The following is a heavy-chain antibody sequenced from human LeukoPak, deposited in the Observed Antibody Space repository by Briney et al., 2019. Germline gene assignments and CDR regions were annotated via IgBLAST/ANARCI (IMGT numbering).Heavy chain of an antibody. Sequence: GGSLRLSCAASGFTLSSYAMSWVRQAPGKGLEWVSANSGSGGSTYYADSVKGRFTISRDNSKNTLYLQMNSLRAEDTAVYYCAKDNAVAGTYYFDYWGQGTLVTVSS. CDR1: GFTLSSYA. CDR3: AKDNAVAGTYYFDY. CDR2: NSGSGGST. D-gene: IGHD6-19*01. J-gene: IGHJ4*02. V-gene: IGHV3-23*01.